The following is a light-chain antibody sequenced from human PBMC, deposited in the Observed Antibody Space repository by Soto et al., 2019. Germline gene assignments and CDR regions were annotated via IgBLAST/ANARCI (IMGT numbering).Light chain of an antibody. CDR2: DAS. CDR1: QSVRTN. CDR3: QQRYNWPLIT. Sequence: EIVLTQSPATLSLSPGERATLSCRASQSVRTNLVWYQQKVGQAPRLLIYDASNRATGIPARFSSSGSGTDFTLTISSLEPEDFAVYYCQQRYNWPLITFGQGTRLEIK. J-gene: IGKJ5*01. V-gene: IGKV3-11*01.